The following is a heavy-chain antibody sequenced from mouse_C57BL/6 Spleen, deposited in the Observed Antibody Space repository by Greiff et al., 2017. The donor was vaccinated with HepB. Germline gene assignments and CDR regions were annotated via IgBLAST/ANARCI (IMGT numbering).Heavy chain of an antibody. V-gene: IGHV1-26*01. J-gene: IGHJ2*01. CDR2: INPNNGGT. CDR1: GYTFTDYY. D-gene: IGHD1-1*01. CDR3: ARSGGSSSPYY. Sequence: EVQLQQSGPELVKPGASVKISCKASGYTFTDYYMNWVKQSHGKSLEWIGDINPNNGGTSYNQKFKGKATLPVDKSSSTAYMELRSLTSEDSAVYYCARSGGSSSPYYWGQGTTLTVSS.